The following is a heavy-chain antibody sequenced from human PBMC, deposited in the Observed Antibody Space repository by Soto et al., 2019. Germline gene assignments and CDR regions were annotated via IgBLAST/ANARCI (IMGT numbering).Heavy chain of an antibody. CDR3: ARVPLGYSSSTSGLTNYYGMDV. D-gene: IGHD2-2*01. V-gene: IGHV4-61*01. Sequence: WETLSLTCTVSGGSVSSGSYYWSWIRQPPGKGLEWIGYIYYSGSTNYNPSLKSRVTISVDTSKNQFSLKLSSVTAADTAVYYCARVPLGYSSSTSGLTNYYGMDVWGQGTTVTVSS. J-gene: IGHJ6*02. CDR1: GGSVSSGSYY. CDR2: IYYSGST.